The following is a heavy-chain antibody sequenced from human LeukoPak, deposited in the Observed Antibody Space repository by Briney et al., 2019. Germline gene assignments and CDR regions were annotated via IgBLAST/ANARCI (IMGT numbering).Heavy chain of an antibody. CDR3: AKAEENYDSSGYYYFDY. V-gene: IGHV3-23*01. J-gene: IGHJ4*02. CDR1: GFTFSSYA. Sequence: AGGSLRLSCAASGFTFSSYAMSWVRQAPGKGLEWVPAISGSGGSTYYADSVKGRFTISRDNSKNTLYLQMNSLRAEDTAVYYCAKAEENYDSSGYYYFDYWGQGTLVTVSS. D-gene: IGHD3-22*01. CDR2: ISGSGGST.